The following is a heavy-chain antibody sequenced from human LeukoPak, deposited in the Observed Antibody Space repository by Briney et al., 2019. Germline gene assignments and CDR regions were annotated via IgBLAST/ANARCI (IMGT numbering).Heavy chain of an antibody. V-gene: IGHV1-18*01. Sequence: ASVKVSCKASGYTFTSYSISWVRQAPGQGLEWMGWISAYNGNTNYAQKLQGRVTMTTDTSTSTAYMELRSLRSDDTAVYYCATSQWTSTEDWFDPWGQGTLVTVSS. CDR3: ATSQWTSTEDWFDP. CDR2: ISAYNGNT. J-gene: IGHJ5*02. D-gene: IGHD4-17*01. CDR1: GYTFTSYS.